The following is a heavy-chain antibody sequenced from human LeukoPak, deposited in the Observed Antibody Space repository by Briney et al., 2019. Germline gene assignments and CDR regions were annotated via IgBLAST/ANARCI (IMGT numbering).Heavy chain of an antibody. CDR1: GGSVSSGSYY. CDR2: IYYSGST. CDR3: AKDIYGDYGGVDY. D-gene: IGHD4-17*01. Sequence: PSETLSLTCTVSGGSVSSGSYYWSWIRQPPGKGLEWIGYIYYSGSTNYNPSLKSRVTISVDTSKNQFSLKLSSVTAADTAVYYCAKDIYGDYGGVDYWGQGTLVTVSS. J-gene: IGHJ4*02. V-gene: IGHV4-61*01.